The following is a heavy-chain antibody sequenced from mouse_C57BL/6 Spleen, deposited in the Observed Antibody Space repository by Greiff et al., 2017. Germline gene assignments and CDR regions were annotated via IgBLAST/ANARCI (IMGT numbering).Heavy chain of an antibody. CDR2: IDPSDSET. J-gene: IGHJ4*01. V-gene: IGHV1-52*01. CDR1: GYTFTSYW. Sequence: QVQLQQPGAELVRPGSSVKLSCKASGYTFTSYWMHWVKQRPIQGLEWIGNIDPSDSETHYNQKFKDKATLTVDKSSSTAYMQLSSLTSENSAVYYVARSHYYGSSYDAMDYWGQGTSVTVSA. D-gene: IGHD1-1*01. CDR3: ARSHYYGSSYDAMDY.